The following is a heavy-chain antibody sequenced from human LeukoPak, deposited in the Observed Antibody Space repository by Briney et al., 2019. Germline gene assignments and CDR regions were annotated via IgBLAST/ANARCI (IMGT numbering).Heavy chain of an antibody. Sequence: PSETLSLTCTVPGGSMCSYYWSWIRQPPGKGLEWIGYIYYSGSPKYNPSLKSRVTISVDTSKNQFALKLSSVTAADTAVYYCARGARAGYNLEPFDYGGEGARVTVS. CDR3: ARGARAGYNLEPFDY. V-gene: IGHV4-59*08. CDR1: GGSMCSYY. D-gene: IGHD5-24*01. CDR2: IYYSGSP. J-gene: IGHJ4*02.